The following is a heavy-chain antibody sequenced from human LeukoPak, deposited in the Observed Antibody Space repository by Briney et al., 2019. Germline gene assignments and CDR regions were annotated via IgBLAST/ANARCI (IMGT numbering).Heavy chain of an antibody. CDR2: IYYSGST. Sequence: SETLSLTCTVSGGSISSYYWSWIRQPPGKGLEWIRYIYYSGSTNYNPSLKSRVTISVDTSKNQFSLKLSSVTAADTAVYYCARHARIQLWPDYFDYWGQGTLVTVSS. CDR3: ARHARIQLWPDYFDY. D-gene: IGHD5-18*01. J-gene: IGHJ4*02. V-gene: IGHV4-59*08. CDR1: GGSISSYY.